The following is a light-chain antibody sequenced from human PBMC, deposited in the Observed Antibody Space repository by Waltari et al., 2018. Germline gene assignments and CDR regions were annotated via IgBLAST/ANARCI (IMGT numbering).Light chain of an antibody. V-gene: IGLV1-44*01. CDR3: ASWDDSLNGHWV. CDR1: YSNIGSNV. CDR2: RGD. J-gene: IGLJ3*02. Sequence: QSVLTQPPSASGTPGQRVTISCSGSYSNIGSNVVNWYQQLPGKAPKLLSYRGDRGPPGVPVRFSGSKSGSSASLAIDGLHSEDEADYYCASWDDSLNGHWVFGGGTKVTVL.